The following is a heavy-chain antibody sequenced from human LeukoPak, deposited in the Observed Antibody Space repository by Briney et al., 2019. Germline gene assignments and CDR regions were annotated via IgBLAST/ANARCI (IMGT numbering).Heavy chain of an antibody. V-gene: IGHV4-34*01. CDR3: ARSMVRVAQGMDA. J-gene: IGHJ6*04. CDR2: INHSGST. D-gene: IGHD3-10*01. Sequence: SETLSLTCAVYGGSFSGYYWSWIRQPPGKGLEWIGEINHSGSTNYNPSLKSRVTISVDTSKNQFSLKLSSVTAADTAVYYCARSMVRVAQGMDAWGKGTTVTVSS. CDR1: GGSFSGYY.